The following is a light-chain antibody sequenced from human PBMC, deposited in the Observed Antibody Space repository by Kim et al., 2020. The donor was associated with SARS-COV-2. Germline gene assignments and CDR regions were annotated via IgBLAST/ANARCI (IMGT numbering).Light chain of an antibody. CDR2: QDA. Sequence: SYELTQPPSVSVSPGQTASITCSGEKLEDKFACWYQQKPGQSPVLVIYQDAKRPSGIPERFSGSNSGNTATLTISWAQAMDEADYYCQAWDSSTVVFGGGTQLTVL. CDR3: QAWDSSTVV. V-gene: IGLV3-1*01. CDR1: KLEDKF. J-gene: IGLJ2*01.